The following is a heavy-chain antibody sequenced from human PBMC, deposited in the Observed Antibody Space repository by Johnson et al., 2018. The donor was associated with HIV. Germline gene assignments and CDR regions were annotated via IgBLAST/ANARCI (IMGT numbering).Heavy chain of an antibody. CDR1: GFTFSSYA. D-gene: IGHD1-26*01. Sequence: QVQLVESGGGVVQPGRSLRLSCAASGFTFSSYAMHWVRRAPGKGLEWVAFIRYDGSNKYYVDSVKGRFTISRDNSKNTLYLQMNSLRPEDTSVYYCAKSSDLVGAGAFDIWGQGTMVTVSS. CDR3: AKSSDLVGAGAFDI. CDR2: IRYDGSNK. V-gene: IGHV3-30*02. J-gene: IGHJ3*02.